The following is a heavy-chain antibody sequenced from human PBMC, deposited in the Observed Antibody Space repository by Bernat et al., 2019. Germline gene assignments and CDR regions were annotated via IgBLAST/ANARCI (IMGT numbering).Heavy chain of an antibody. D-gene: IGHD6-19*01. CDR3: ARDHRLFSSGWYNDAFDI. Sequence: QVQLVESGGGVVQPGRSLRLSCAASGFTFSSYAMHWVRQAPGKGLEWVAVISYDGSNKYYADSVKGRFTISRDNSKNTLYLQMNSLRAEDTAVYYCARDHRLFSSGWYNDAFDIWGQGTMVTVSS. V-gene: IGHV3-30-3*01. CDR1: GFTFSSYA. J-gene: IGHJ3*02. CDR2: ISYDGSNK.